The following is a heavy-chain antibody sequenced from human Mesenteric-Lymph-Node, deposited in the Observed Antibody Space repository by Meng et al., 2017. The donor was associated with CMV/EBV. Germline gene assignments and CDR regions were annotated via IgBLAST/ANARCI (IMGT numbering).Heavy chain of an antibody. D-gene: IGHD3-16*01. Sequence: SETLSLTCTVSGGSISSYYWSWIRQPPGKGLEWIGSIYYSGSTNYSPSLESRLTISVDASKNQFSLKLSSLTAADTAVYYCAREGENDAFDIWGQGTMVTVSS. CDR2: IYYSGST. V-gene: IGHV4-59*01. J-gene: IGHJ3*02. CDR3: AREGENDAFDI. CDR1: GGSISSYY.